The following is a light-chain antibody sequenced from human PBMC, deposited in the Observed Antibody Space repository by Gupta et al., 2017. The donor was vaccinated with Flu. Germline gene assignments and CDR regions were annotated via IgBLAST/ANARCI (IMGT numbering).Light chain of an antibody. CDR3: AAWDDTWNGPV. CDR2: CNN. CDR1: SSNIGSNV. Sequence: RVTISWSGSSSNIGSNVLNWYQQPPGTAPKLLIFCNNHRPSGVPDRFSASKSGTSASLAISGLHSEDEADYYCAAWDDTWNGPVLGGGTKLTVL. J-gene: IGLJ3*02. V-gene: IGLV1-44*01.